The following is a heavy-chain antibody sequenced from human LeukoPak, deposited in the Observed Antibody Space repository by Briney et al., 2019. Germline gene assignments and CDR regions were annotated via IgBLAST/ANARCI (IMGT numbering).Heavy chain of an antibody. Sequence: GGSLRLSCAASGFTFSSYGMHWVRQAPGKGLEWVAVISYDGSNKYYADSVKGRFTISRDNSKNTLYLQMNSLRAEDTAVYYCVRDYKGIRFGVLIGPNGWFDPWGQGTLVTVSS. CDR3: VRDYKGIRFGVLIGPNGWFDP. CDR1: GFTFSSYG. D-gene: IGHD3-3*01. V-gene: IGHV3-30*03. J-gene: IGHJ5*02. CDR2: ISYDGSNK.